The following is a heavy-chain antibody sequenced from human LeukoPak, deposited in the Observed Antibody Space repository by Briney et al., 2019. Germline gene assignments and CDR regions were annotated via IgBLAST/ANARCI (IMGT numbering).Heavy chain of an antibody. CDR3: ARDQWELLFEVDESGWFDP. D-gene: IGHD1-26*01. V-gene: IGHV1-3*01. CDR1: GYTFTSYA. J-gene: IGHJ5*02. CDR2: INAGNGNT. Sequence: ASVKVSCKASGYTFTSYAMHWVRQAPGQRLEWMGWINAGNGNTKYSQKFQGRVTITRDTSASTAYMELSSLRSEDMAVYYCARDQWELLFEVDESGWFDPWGQGTLVTVSS.